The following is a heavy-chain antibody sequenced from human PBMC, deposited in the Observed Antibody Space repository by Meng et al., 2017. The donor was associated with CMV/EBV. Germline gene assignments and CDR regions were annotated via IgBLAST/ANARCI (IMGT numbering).Heavy chain of an antibody. Sequence: SVKVSCKASGGTFSNYAISWVRQAPGQGLEWMGGIIPIFGTANYAQRCQGRVTITADKSTSTAYMELSSLRSEDTAVYYCARESYSSGWYSFDYWGQGTLVTVSS. V-gene: IGHV1-69*06. J-gene: IGHJ4*02. D-gene: IGHD6-19*01. CDR2: IIPIFGTA. CDR3: ARESYSSGWYSFDY. CDR1: GGTFSNYA.